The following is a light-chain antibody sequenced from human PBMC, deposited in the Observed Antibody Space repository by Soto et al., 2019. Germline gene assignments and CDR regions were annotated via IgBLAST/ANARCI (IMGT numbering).Light chain of an antibody. CDR2: EVT. V-gene: IGLV2-8*01. J-gene: IGLJ2*01. Sequence: QSALTQPPSASGSPGQSVTISCTGTSSDVGGYDFVSWYQQHPGKAPKLMIYEVTKRPSGVPDRFSGSKSDNTASLTVSGLQAEDEANYYCSSYAGSKNFVVFGGGTKLTAL. CDR1: SSDVGGYDF. CDR3: SSYAGSKNFVV.